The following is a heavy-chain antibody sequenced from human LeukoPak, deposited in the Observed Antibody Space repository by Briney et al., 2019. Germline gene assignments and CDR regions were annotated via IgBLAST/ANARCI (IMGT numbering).Heavy chain of an antibody. CDR1: GFTFSSYS. Sequence: GGSLRLSCAASGFTFSSYSMNWVRQAPGKGLEWVSSISSSGSYIYYADSVKGRFTTSRDNAKNSLYLQMNSLRAEDTAVYYCARISSGWYERSALFDYWGQGTLVTVSS. D-gene: IGHD6-19*01. CDR2: ISSSGSYI. J-gene: IGHJ4*02. CDR3: ARISSGWYERSALFDY. V-gene: IGHV3-21*01.